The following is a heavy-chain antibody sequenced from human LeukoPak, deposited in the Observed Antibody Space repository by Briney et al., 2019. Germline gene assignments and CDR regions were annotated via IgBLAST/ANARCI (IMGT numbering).Heavy chain of an antibody. CDR3: ARDRGADYLYFQH. Sequence: GGSLRLSCAASGFTFSSYEMNWVRQAPGKGREGVSYISSSGSSIYYADSVKGRFTISRDNAKNSLYLQMNSLRAEDTALYSCARDRGADYLYFQHWGQGTLVTVSS. D-gene: IGHD4/OR15-4a*01. CDR1: GFTFSSYE. J-gene: IGHJ1*01. V-gene: IGHV3-48*03. CDR2: ISSSGSSI.